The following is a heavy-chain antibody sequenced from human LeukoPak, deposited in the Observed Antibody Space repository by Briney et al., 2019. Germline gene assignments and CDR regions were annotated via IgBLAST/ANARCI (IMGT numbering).Heavy chain of an antibody. CDR2: INPNSGGT. CDR3: ARVLEYSSSSRTYYYYYYYMDV. V-gene: IGHV1-2*02. D-gene: IGHD6-6*01. Sequence: GASVKVSCKASGYTFTGYYMHWVRQAPGQGLEWMGWINPNSGGTNYAQKFQGRVTMTRDTSISTAYMELSRLRSDDTAVYYCARVLEYSSSSRTYYYYYYYMDVWGKGTTVTVSS. J-gene: IGHJ6*03. CDR1: GYTFTGYY.